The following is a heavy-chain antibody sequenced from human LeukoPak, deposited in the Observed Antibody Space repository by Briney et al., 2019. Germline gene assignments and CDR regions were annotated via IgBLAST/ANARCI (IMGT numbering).Heavy chain of an antibody. J-gene: IGHJ5*02. CDR3: ASTSWTYKYNWFDP. CDR2: INHSGST. CDR1: GGSFSGYY. D-gene: IGHD3/OR15-3a*01. Sequence: SETLSLTCAVYGGSFSGYYWSWIRQPPGKGLEWIGEINHSGSTNYNPSLKSRVTISVDTSKNQFSLKLSSVTAADTAVYYCASTSWTYKYNWFDPWGQGTLVTVSS. V-gene: IGHV4-34*01.